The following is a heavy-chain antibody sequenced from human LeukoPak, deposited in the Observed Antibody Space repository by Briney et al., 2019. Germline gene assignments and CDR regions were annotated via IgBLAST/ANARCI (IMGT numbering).Heavy chain of an antibody. V-gene: IGHV3-30*02. Sequence: GGSLRLSCAASGFSFRDYGMHWVRRTPGKGLEWVAFIRSDGSDKYYADSVKGRFTISRDTSRNTLYLQMNGLRAEDTAVYYCAKDGGKYYDTRGNYLMRSYMDVWGKGTRSPSP. J-gene: IGHJ6*03. CDR1: GFSFRDYG. D-gene: IGHD3-22*01. CDR3: AKDGGKYYDTRGNYLMRSYMDV. CDR2: IRSDGSDK.